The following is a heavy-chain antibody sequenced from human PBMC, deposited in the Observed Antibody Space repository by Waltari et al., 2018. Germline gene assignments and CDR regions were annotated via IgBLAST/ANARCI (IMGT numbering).Heavy chain of an antibody. Sequence: EVQLVASGGGLVQPGGSLRLSCAASGFTFSSSWLSWFPQAPGKGLEGVANIKQDGSEKYYVDSVKGRFTISRDNAKNSLYLQMNSLRAEDTAVYYCARVMGATRAMDYWGQGTLVTVSS. J-gene: IGHJ4*02. CDR2: IKQDGSEK. CDR3: ARVMGATRAMDY. D-gene: IGHD1-26*01. V-gene: IGHV3-7*04. CDR1: GFTFSSSW.